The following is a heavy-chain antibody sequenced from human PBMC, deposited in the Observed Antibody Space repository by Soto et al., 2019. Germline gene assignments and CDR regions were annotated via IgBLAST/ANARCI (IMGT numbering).Heavy chain of an antibody. V-gene: IGHV4-39*01. D-gene: IGHD5-12*01. Sequence: QRQLQESGPGLVKPSETLSLTCTVSGGSISSSSYYWGWIRQPPGKGLEWIGSIYYSGSTYYNPSLKSRVTISVDTSKNQFSPNLRYMTAADTAVYYCAGYPIGYSAYDSDYWGQGTLVTVSS. CDR3: AGYPIGYSAYDSDY. CDR1: GGSISSSSYY. J-gene: IGHJ4*02. CDR2: IYYSGST.